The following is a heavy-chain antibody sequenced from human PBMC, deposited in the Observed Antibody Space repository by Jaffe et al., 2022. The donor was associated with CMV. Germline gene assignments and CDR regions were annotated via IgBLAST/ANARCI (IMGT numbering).Heavy chain of an antibody. J-gene: IGHJ4*02. CDR3: ARRSYYDTSGHDY. Sequence: QVQLQESGPGLVKPSETLSLTCTVSSGSITGYYWSWIRQPPGKGLEWIGYIYYSGSTNYNPSLKSRVTISVVTSRSQFSLKLTSVTAADTAMYYCARRSYYDTSGHDYWGQGTLVTVSS. CDR2: IYYSGST. D-gene: IGHD3-22*01. CDR1: SGSITGYY. V-gene: IGHV4-59*01.